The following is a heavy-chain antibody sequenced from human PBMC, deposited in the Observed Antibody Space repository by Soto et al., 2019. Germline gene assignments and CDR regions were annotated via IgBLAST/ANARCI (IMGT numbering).Heavy chain of an antibody. Sequence: GESLKISCKGSGYSFTSYWIGWVRQMPGKGLEWMGIIYPGDSDTRDSPSFQGQVTISVDKSISTAYLRWSSLKASDTAMYYCARRQISMVRGVINNYGMDVWGQGTTVTVSS. CDR2: IYPGDSDT. CDR3: ARRQISMVRGVINNYGMDV. J-gene: IGHJ6*02. D-gene: IGHD3-10*01. V-gene: IGHV5-51*01. CDR1: GYSFTSYW.